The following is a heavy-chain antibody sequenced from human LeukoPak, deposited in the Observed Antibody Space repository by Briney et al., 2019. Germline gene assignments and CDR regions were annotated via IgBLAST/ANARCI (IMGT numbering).Heavy chain of an antibody. J-gene: IGHJ4*02. CDR3: ARDPDLLAYCGGDCYGPEVGYFDY. D-gene: IGHD2-21*02. CDR2: INPSSGGT. Sequence: ASVKVSCKASGYTFTGYYMHWVRQAPGQGLEWMGWINPSSGGTNYAQKFQGRVTMTRDTSISTAYMELSRLRSDDTAVYYCARDPDLLAYCGGDCYGPEVGYFDYWGQGTLVTVSS. V-gene: IGHV1-2*02. CDR1: GYTFTGYY.